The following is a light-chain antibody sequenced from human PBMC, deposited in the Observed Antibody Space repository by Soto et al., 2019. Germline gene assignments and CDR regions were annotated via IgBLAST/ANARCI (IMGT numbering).Light chain of an antibody. J-gene: IGKJ1*01. Sequence: EIVMTQSPATLSVSPGERATLSCMASQSLSSNLAWYQQKPGHAPRLLIYGASTRATGIPARFSGSGSGTEFTLTISSLQSEDFAVYYCQQYNNWTQTFGQGTKVDIK. CDR1: QSLSSN. CDR3: QQYNNWTQT. V-gene: IGKV3-15*01. CDR2: GAS.